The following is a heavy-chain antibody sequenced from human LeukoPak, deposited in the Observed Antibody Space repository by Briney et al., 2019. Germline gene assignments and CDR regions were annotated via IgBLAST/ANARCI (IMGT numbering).Heavy chain of an antibody. CDR1: GGSISSYY. V-gene: IGHV4-59*01. Sequence: PSETLSLTCTVSGGSISSYYWSWIRQPPGKGLEWIGYIYYSGSTNYNPSLKSRVTISVDTSKNQFSLKLSSVTAADTAVYYCARAGYYYDSSGFANYFDYWGQGTLVTVSS. D-gene: IGHD3-22*01. CDR2: IYYSGST. J-gene: IGHJ4*02. CDR3: ARAGYYYDSSGFANYFDY.